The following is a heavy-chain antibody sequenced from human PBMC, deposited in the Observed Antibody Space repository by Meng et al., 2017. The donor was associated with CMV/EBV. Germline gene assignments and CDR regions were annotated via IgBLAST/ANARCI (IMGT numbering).Heavy chain of an antibody. CDR3: ARGPAALGENWFDP. CDR1: GYAFTGYY. CDR2: INPNSGGT. Sequence: SGYAFTGYYMHWVRQAPGQGLEWMGWINPNSGGTNYAQKFQGRVTMTRDTSISTAYMELSRLRSDDTAVYYCARGPAALGENWFDPWGQGTLVTVSS. D-gene: IGHD2-2*01. V-gene: IGHV1-2*02. J-gene: IGHJ5*02.